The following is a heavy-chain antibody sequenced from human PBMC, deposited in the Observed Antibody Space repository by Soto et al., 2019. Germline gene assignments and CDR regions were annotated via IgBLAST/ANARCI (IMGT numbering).Heavy chain of an antibody. Sequence: QVQLVESGGGLVKPGQSLSLSCATSGFTLSDYYMAWIRQAPGKGLEWVGYSNNGGDIVHYSDSVKGHFRISRDNTKNSLFLQMTSLRAEDTAIYYCARDVSKTTIGVVDSWGQGALVTVSS. J-gene: IGHJ4*02. V-gene: IGHV3-11*01. CDR3: ARDVSKTTIGVVDS. D-gene: IGHD3-3*01. CDR1: GFTLSDYY. CDR2: SNNGGDIV.